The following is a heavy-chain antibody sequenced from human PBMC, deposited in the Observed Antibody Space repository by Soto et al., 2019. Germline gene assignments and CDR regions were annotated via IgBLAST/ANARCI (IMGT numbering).Heavy chain of an antibody. Sequence: SETLSLTCVVSGGSVTSYHWSWIRQFPGKGLEWIAYTAYTGNTNYNPSLKSRVTISIDTSKSQISLNMSSVTAADTALYFCARKLEGSVRLVEWFSYMRFDPWGPGTLVTVSS. J-gene: IGHJ5*02. D-gene: IGHD3-3*01. V-gene: IGHV4-59*02. CDR2: TAYTGNT. CDR3: ARKLEGSVRLVEWFSYMRFDP. CDR1: GGSVTSYH.